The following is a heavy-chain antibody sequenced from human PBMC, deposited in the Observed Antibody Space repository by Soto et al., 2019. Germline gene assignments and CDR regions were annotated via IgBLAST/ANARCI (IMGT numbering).Heavy chain of an antibody. J-gene: IGHJ3*02. CDR3: AKALYYDFWSGYYPHAFDI. V-gene: IGHV3-23*01. Sequence: QSGGSLRLSCAASGFTFSSYAMSWVRQAPGKGLEWVSAISGSGGSTYYADSVKGRFTISRDNSKNTLYLQMNSLRAEDTAVYYCAKALYYDFWSGYYPHAFDIWGQGTMVTVSS. CDR2: ISGSGGST. D-gene: IGHD3-3*01. CDR1: GFTFSSYA.